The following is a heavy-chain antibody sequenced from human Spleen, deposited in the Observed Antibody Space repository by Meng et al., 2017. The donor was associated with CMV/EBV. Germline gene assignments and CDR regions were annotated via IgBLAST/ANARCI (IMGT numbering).Heavy chain of an antibody. CDR2: IRFDGSNK. Sequence: GGSLRLSCAASGFTFSSYSMNWVRQAPGKGLEWVAFIRFDGSNKYYADSVKGRFTISRDNSKNTLYLQMNSLRAEDTAVYCCARATGEWYYGMDVWGQGTTVTVSS. V-gene: IGHV3-30*02. CDR1: GFTFSSYS. CDR3: ARATGEWYYGMDV. D-gene: IGHD7-27*01. J-gene: IGHJ6*02.